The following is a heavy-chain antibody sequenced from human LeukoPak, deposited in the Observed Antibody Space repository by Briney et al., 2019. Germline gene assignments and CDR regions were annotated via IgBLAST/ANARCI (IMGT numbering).Heavy chain of an antibody. D-gene: IGHD3-10*01. CDR3: ASPYYYGSGTKNYYGMDV. CDR1: GGSISSSSYY. Sequence: SETLSLTCTVSGGSISSSSYYWGWIRQPPGKGLEWIGSIYYSGSTYYNPSLKSRVTISVDTSKNQFSLKLSSVTAADTAVYCCASPYYYGSGTKNYYGMDVWGQGTTVTVSS. V-gene: IGHV4-39*01. J-gene: IGHJ6*02. CDR2: IYYSGST.